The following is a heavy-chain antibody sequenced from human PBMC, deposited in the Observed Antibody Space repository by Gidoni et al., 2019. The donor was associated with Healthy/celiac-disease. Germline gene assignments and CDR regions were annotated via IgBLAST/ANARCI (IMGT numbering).Heavy chain of an antibody. D-gene: IGHD2-15*01. J-gene: IGHJ4*02. V-gene: IGHV3-21*01. CDR1: GFTCSSYS. CDR3: ARRDCSGGSCYSWAIDY. CDR2: ISSSSSYI. Sequence: EVQLVESGGGLVKPGGSLRLSWAASGFTCSSYSMNWVRQAPGKGLEWVSSISSSSSYIYYADSVKGRFTISRDNAKNSLYLQMNSLRAEDTAVYYCARRDCSGGSCYSWAIDYWGQGTLVTVSS.